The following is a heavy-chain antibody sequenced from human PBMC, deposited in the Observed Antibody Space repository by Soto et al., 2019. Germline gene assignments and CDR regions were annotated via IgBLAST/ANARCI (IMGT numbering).Heavy chain of an antibody. D-gene: IGHD3-10*01. CDR1: GGSISSYY. CDR2: IYYSGST. Sequence: SETLSLTCTVSGGSISSYYWSWIRQPPGKGLEWIGYIYYSGSTNYNPSLKSRVTISVDTSKNQFSLKLSSVTAADTAVYYCARVWGGAFEIWGQRTMVTVSS. V-gene: IGHV4-59*01. CDR3: ARVWGGAFEI. J-gene: IGHJ3*02.